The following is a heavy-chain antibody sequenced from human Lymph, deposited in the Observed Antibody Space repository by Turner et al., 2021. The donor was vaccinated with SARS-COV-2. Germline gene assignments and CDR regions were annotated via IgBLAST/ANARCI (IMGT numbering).Heavy chain of an antibody. Sequence: QVQLVQSGAEVKKPGASVKVSCKASGYTFTSYDINWVRQATGQGLEWMGWMNPNSGNTGYAQKFQGRVTMTRNISISTAYMELGTLGSEDTAVYYCARGRYSGGGMDVWGQGTTVTVSS. CDR1: GYTFTSYD. CDR2: MNPNSGNT. CDR3: ARGRYSGGGMDV. V-gene: IGHV1-8*01. D-gene: IGHD1-26*01. J-gene: IGHJ6*02.